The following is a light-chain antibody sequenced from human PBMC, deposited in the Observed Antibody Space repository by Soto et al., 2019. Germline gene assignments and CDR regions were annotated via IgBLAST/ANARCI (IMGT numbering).Light chain of an antibody. CDR2: GAS. Sequence: EIVLTQAPGTLSLSPGKRATLSCRASQSVSCNSLAWYQQKVGRGTGLLISGASSGATVIPDRFMGSGSGTGFTLTISGLEPEDLAVYYCQQYGSTPLTFGGGTK. CDR3: QQYGSTPLT. J-gene: IGKJ4*01. CDR1: QSVSCNS. V-gene: IGKV3-20*01.